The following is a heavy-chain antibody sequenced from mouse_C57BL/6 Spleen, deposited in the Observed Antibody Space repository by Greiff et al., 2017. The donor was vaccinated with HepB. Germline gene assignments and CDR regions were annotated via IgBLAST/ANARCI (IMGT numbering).Heavy chain of an antibody. D-gene: IGHD1-1*01. CDR3: ARKRELREYFDD. CDR1: GYTFTNYW. CDR2: IYPGGGYT. Sequence: VQRVESGAELVRPGTSVKMSCKASGYTFTNYWIGWAKQRPGHGLEWIGDIYPGGGYTNYNEKFKGKATLTADKSSSTAYMQFSSLTSEDSAIYYCARKRELREYFDDWGTGTTVTVSS. V-gene: IGHV1-63*01. J-gene: IGHJ1*03.